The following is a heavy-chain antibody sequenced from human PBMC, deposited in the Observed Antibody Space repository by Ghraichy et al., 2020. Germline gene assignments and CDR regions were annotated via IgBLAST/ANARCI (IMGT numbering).Heavy chain of an antibody. J-gene: IGHJ6*02. Sequence: ASVKVSCKASGYTFTSYYMHWVRQAPGQGLEWMGIINPSGGSTSYAQKFQGRVTMTRDTSTSTVYMELSSLRSEDTAVYYCARGDCSSTSCFRSGMDVWGQGTTVTVSS. CDR1: GYTFTSYY. V-gene: IGHV1-46*03. CDR3: ARGDCSSTSCFRSGMDV. D-gene: IGHD2-2*01. CDR2: INPSGGST.